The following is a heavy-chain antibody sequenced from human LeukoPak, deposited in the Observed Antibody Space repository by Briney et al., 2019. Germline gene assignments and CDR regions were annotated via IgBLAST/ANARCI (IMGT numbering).Heavy chain of an antibody. CDR1: GFTFSSYA. V-gene: IGHV3-30-3*01. CDR3: ARRPFGADY. J-gene: IGHJ4*02. CDR2: ISYDGSNK. D-gene: IGHD3-10*01. Sequence: PGRSLRLSCAASGFTFSSYAMHWVRQAPGKGLEWVAVISYDGSNKYYADSVKGRFTISRDNAKNSVYLQMNSLRVEDTAVYYCARRPFGADYWGQGTLVTVSS.